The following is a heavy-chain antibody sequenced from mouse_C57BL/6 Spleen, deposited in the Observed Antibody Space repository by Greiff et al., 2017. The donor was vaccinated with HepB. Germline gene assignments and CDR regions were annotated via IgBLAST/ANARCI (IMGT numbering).Heavy chain of an antibody. Sequence: QVQLQQSGAELVRPGTSVKVSCKASGYAFTNYLIEWVKQRPGQGLEWIGVINPGSGGTKYNEKFKGKATLTADKSSSTAYMQHSSLTSEDSAVYFCARRHYGSSSSAMDYSGQVTSVTVSS. D-gene: IGHD1-1*01. J-gene: IGHJ4*01. CDR2: INPGSGGT. CDR1: GYAFTNYL. CDR3: ARRHYGSSSSAMDY. V-gene: IGHV1-54*01.